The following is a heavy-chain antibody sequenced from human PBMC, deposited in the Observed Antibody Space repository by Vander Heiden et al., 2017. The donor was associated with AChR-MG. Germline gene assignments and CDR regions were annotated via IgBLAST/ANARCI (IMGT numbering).Heavy chain of an antibody. J-gene: IGHJ3*02. Sequence: QVQLVQSGAEVKKPGASVKVSCKASGYTFTSYGISWVGQDPGQGLEWMGWISAYNGNTNYAQKLQGRVTMTTDTSTSTAYMELRSLRSDDTAVYYCARDREDIVVVVAATPHDDAFDIWGQGTMVTVSS. V-gene: IGHV1-18*01. CDR3: ARDREDIVVVVAATPHDDAFDI. D-gene: IGHD2-15*01. CDR2: ISAYNGNT. CDR1: GYTFTSYG.